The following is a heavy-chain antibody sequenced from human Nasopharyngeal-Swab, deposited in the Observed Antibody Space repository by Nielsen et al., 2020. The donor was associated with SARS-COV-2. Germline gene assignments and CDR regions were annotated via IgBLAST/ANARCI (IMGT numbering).Heavy chain of an antibody. V-gene: IGHV4-39*01. CDR2: IYYSGST. CDR3: ARPGGSRDPYWYFDL. CDR1: GGSISSSSYY. Sequence: GSLRLSCTVSGGSISSSSYYWGWIRQPPGKGLEWIGSIYYSGSTYYNPSLKSRVTISVDTSKNQFSLKLSSVTAADTAVYYCARPGGSRDPYWYFDLWGRGTLVTVSS. J-gene: IGHJ2*01. D-gene: IGHD3-16*01.